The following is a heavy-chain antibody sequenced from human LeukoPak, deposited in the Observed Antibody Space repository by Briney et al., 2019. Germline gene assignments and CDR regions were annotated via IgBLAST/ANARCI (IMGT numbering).Heavy chain of an antibody. D-gene: IGHD6-19*01. Sequence: GASLQISCKGAGYSFTCYWIGWVRQMPGKGLEWMGIIYPGDSDTRYSPSFQGQVTISADKSISTAYLQWSSLKASDTAMYYCARQKDSSGWLGVDYWGQGTLVTVSS. CDR1: GYSFTCYW. CDR3: ARQKDSSGWLGVDY. J-gene: IGHJ4*02. CDR2: IYPGDSDT. V-gene: IGHV5-51*01.